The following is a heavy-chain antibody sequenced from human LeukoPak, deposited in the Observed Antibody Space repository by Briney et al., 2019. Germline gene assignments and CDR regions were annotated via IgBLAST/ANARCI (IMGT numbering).Heavy chain of an antibody. D-gene: IGHD1-26*01. J-gene: IGHJ6*02. CDR1: GFTFSSYG. CDR3: AKDGTPYYYGMDV. Sequence: GGSLRLSCAASGFTFSSYGMHWVRQAPGKGLEWVAVISYDGSNKYYADSVKGRFTISRDNSKNTLHLQMNSLRAEDTAVYYCAKDGTPYYYGMDVWGQGTTVTVSS. CDR2: ISYDGSNK. V-gene: IGHV3-30*18.